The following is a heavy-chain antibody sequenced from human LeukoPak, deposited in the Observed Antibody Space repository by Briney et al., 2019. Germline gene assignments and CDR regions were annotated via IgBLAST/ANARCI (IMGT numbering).Heavy chain of an antibody. J-gene: IGHJ4*02. Sequence: RGSLSLSCAAPGFIFDNYAIHWVRPAAAKGLEWVSLISGDGGSTFYADSVRGRFTISRDNTRQSLSLQMSSLRSEDTALYYCARESETSGWYDYWGQGTLVTVSS. CDR3: ARESETSGWYDY. CDR1: GFIFDNYA. V-gene: IGHV3-43*02. D-gene: IGHD6-19*01. CDR2: ISGDGGST.